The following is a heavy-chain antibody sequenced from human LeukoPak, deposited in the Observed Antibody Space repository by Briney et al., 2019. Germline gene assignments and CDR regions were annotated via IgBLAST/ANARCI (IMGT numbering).Heavy chain of an antibody. J-gene: IGHJ5*02. CDR1: GGSISTYS. D-gene: IGHD6-19*01. Sequence: PSETLSLTCTVSGGSISTYSWTWIRQPPGKGLEWIGHIYYSGSTNYNPSLKSRVTISIDTSKNQFSLKVSSVTAADTAVYYCARAHSSGWPHMFDPWGQGTLVTVPS. CDR2: IYYSGST. V-gene: IGHV4-59*01. CDR3: ARAHSSGWPHMFDP.